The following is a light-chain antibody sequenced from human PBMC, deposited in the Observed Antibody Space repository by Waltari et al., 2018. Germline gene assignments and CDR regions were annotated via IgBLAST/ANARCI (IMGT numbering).Light chain of an antibody. Sequence: QSALTQPRSVSGSPGQSVTISCTGTSSDVGGYNYVSWYQQHPGKAPKLMIYDVNKRPPGVPDRFSGSKSVNTASLTISGLQAEDEADYHCCSYAGSYTYVVFGGGTKLTVL. J-gene: IGLJ2*01. CDR2: DVN. CDR3: CSYAGSYTYVV. V-gene: IGLV2-11*01. CDR1: SSDVGGYNY.